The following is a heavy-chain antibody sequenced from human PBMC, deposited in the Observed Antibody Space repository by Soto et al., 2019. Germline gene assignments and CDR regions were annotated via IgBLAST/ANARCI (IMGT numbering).Heavy chain of an antibody. J-gene: IGHJ5*02. CDR1: GGSINISSYF. CDR3: ARHYSSGSRNWFDP. D-gene: IGHD6-19*01. V-gene: IGHV4-39*01. CDR2: IYYSGST. Sequence: SETLSLTCSVSGGSINISSYFWGWVLQPPGKGLEWIGSIYYSGSTYYNPSLRSRVTISVDTSKNQFSLKLSSVTAADTAVFYCARHYSSGSRNWFDPWGQGTLVTVSS.